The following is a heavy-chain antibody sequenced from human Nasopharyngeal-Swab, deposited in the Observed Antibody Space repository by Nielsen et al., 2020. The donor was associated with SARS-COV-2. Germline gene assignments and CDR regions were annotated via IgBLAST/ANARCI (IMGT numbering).Heavy chain of an antibody. J-gene: IGHJ3*02. Sequence: SETLSLTCAVSGGSISSSNWWSWVRQPPGKGLEWIGEIYHSGSTNYNPSLKSRVTISVDTSKNQFSLKLSSVTAADTAVYYCARGTGHGAFDIWGQGTMVTVSS. D-gene: IGHD3/OR15-3a*01. CDR2: IYHSGST. CDR1: GGSISSSNW. V-gene: IGHV4-4*02. CDR3: ARGTGHGAFDI.